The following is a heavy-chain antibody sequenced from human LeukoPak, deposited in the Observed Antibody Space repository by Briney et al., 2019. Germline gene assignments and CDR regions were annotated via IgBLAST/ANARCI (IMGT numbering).Heavy chain of an antibody. Sequence: GVSLRLSCAASGFTFSSYAMHWVRQAPGKGLEWVAVISYDGSNKYYADSVKGRFTISRDNAKNSLYLQMNSLRSEDTAVYYCARSRDYGDYDPDYWGQGALVTVSS. J-gene: IGHJ4*02. D-gene: IGHD4-17*01. V-gene: IGHV3-30-3*01. CDR2: ISYDGSNK. CDR1: GFTFSSYA. CDR3: ARSRDYGDYDPDY.